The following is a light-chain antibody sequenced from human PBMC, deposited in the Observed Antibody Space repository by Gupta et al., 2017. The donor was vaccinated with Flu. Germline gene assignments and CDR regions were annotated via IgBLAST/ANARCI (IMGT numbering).Light chain of an antibody. CDR1: QSVSSN. CDR3: QQYKNWPPIS. CDR2: GAS. Sequence: EIVMTQSPATLSVSPGERATLSCRASQSVSSNLAWYQQKPGQAPRLLIYGASTRATGIPARFSGSGYGTEFTLTISSRQSEDFAVYYCQQYKNWPPISFGQWTKMEIK. V-gene: IGKV3-15*01. J-gene: IGKJ2*03.